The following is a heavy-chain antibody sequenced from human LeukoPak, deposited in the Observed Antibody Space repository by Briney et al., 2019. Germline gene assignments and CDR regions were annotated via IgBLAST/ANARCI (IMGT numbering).Heavy chain of an antibody. Sequence: ASVKVSCKASGYTFTGYYMHWVRQAPGQGLEWMGWINPNSGGTNYAQKFQGRVTMTRDTSISTAYMELSRLRSDDTAVYYCARDISDNWNYPDYWGQGTLVTVSS. CDR1: GYTFTGYY. D-gene: IGHD1-7*01. CDR2: INPNSGGT. CDR3: ARDISDNWNYPDY. J-gene: IGHJ4*02. V-gene: IGHV1-2*02.